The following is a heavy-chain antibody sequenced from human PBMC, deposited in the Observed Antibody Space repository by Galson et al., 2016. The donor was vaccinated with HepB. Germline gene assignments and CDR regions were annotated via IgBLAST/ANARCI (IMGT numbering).Heavy chain of an antibody. CDR3: ASQQLWPSFDY. D-gene: IGHD5-18*01. Sequence: SLRLSCAASGFTFSSYVMSWVRQAPGQGLEWVSGIVGSGGTTYYAESVQGRFIVSRDNSKNILHLQMDSLRVEDTAIYYCASQQLWPSFDYWGPGILVTVSS. CDR1: GFTFSSYV. CDR2: IVGSGGTT. V-gene: IGHV3-23*01. J-gene: IGHJ4*02.